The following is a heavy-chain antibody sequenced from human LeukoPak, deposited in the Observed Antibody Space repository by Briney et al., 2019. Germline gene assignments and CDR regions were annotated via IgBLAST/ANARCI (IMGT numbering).Heavy chain of an antibody. V-gene: IGHV1-8*01. J-gene: IGHJ4*02. CDR3: ARGPPRWEPYDY. Sequence: ASVKVSCKASGYTFTSYDINWVRRATGQGLEWMGWMNPNSGNTGYAQKFQGRVTMTRNTSISTAYMELSSLRSEDTAVYYCARGPPRWEPYDYWGQGTLVTVSS. CDR1: GYTFTSYD. D-gene: IGHD1-26*01. CDR2: MNPNSGNT.